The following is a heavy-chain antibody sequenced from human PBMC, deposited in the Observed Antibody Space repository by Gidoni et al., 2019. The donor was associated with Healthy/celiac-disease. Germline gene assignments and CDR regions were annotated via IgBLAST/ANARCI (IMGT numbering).Heavy chain of an antibody. V-gene: IGHV3-7*01. CDR2: RKQDGSEK. CDR1: GFTFRSYW. D-gene: IGHD2-8*01. Sequence: EVQLVESGGGLVQPGGPLRLSCAASGFTFRSYWMSWVRQAPGKGLEWVANRKQDGSEKYYVDSVKGRFTISRDNAKNSLYLQMNSLRAEDTAVYYCARGRRKVVRGVYAPLFDYWGQGTLVTVSS. J-gene: IGHJ4*02. CDR3: ARGRRKVVRGVYAPLFDY.